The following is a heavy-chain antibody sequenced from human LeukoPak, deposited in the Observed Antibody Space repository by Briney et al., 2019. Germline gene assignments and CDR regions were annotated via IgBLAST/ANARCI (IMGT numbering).Heavy chain of an antibody. J-gene: IGHJ4*02. CDR3: ARAGPETLNWRYYIDF. CDR2: ISHSGNT. D-gene: IGHD1-1*01. Sequence: PSETLSLTCTVSGDSINKYFWSWLRQSPGKGLEWIGYISHSGNTNYNPSLKSRVTISLDKSNNQFSLRLSSVTAADTAVYYCARAGPETLNWRYYIDFWGKEIRVTVSS. CDR1: GDSINKYF. V-gene: IGHV4-59*01.